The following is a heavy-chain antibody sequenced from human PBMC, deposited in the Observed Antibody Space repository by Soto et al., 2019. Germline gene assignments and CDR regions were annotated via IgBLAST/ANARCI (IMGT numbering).Heavy chain of an antibody. CDR3: ARDGPQARIMRYYGMDV. D-gene: IGHD3-16*01. J-gene: IGHJ6*02. CDR1: GYTYTSDA. CDR2: INASNGNT. Sequence: ALVKGACKTSGYTYTSDAGRWVRLAKGQRLEWMGWINASNGNTKYSQKFQGRVTITRDTSASTAYMELSSLRSEDTAVYYCARDGPQARIMRYYGMDVWGQGTTVTVSS. V-gene: IGHV1-3*01.